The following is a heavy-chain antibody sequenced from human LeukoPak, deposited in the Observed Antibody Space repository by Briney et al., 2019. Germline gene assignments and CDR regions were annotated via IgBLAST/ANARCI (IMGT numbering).Heavy chain of an antibody. CDR2: VKSQTDGGTT. J-gene: IGHJ6*02. CDR1: GFTFSNYG. CDR3: TTPRYYYEYGMDV. D-gene: IGHD3-22*01. Sequence: PGGSLRLSCVASGFTFSNYGMNWVRQAPGKGLEWVGRVKSQTDGGTTDYAAPVKGRFTISRDDSKNTLYLQMNSLKTEDTAVYYCTTPRYYYEYGMDVWGQGTTVTVSS. V-gene: IGHV3-15*01.